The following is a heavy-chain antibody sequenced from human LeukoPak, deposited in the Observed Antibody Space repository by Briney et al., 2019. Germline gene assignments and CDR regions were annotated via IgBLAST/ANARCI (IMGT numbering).Heavy chain of an antibody. CDR3: ARDRTVDIVIDY. V-gene: IGHV3-21*01. D-gene: IGHD2-2*03. CDR1: GFTFSSYS. J-gene: IGHJ4*02. Sequence: GGSLRLSCAASGFTFSSYSMNWVRQAPGKGLEWVSSISSSSYIYYAGSVKGRFTISRDNAKNSLYLQMNSLRAEDTAVYYCARDRTVDIVIDYWGQGTLVTVSS. CDR2: ISSSSYI.